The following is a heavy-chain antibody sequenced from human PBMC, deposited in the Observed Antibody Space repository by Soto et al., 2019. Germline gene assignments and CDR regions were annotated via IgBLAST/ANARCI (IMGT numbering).Heavy chain of an antibody. CDR2: INPTSGGT. Sequence: ASGKVSCKASGYTFTSSYIHWVRQAPGQGPEWMAIINPTSGGTSYAQNLQGRVTMTRDTTTRTVYMELNSLRSDDTAVYYCARGPGASGLDVWGQGTTVTVSS. J-gene: IGHJ6*02. CDR1: GYTFTSSY. V-gene: IGHV1-46*01. CDR3: ARGPGASGLDV. D-gene: IGHD2-8*02.